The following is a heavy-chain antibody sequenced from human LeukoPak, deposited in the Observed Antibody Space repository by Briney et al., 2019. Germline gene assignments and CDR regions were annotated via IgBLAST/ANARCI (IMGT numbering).Heavy chain of an antibody. J-gene: IGHJ6*02. Sequence: GESLRLSCAASGFTFSSYGMHWVRQAPGKGLEWVAVIWYDGSNKYYADSVKGRFTISRDNSKNTLYLQMNSLRAEDTAVYYCARDDLRYFDWLGSYGMDVWGQGTTVTVSS. CDR3: ARDDLRYFDWLGSYGMDV. D-gene: IGHD3-9*01. CDR1: GFTFSSYG. V-gene: IGHV3-33*01. CDR2: IWYDGSNK.